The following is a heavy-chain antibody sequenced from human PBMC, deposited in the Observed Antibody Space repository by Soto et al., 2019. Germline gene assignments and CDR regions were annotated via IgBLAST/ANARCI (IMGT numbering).Heavy chain of an antibody. V-gene: IGHV1-8*01. J-gene: IGHJ5*02. CDR1: GYTFTSYD. Sequence: QVQLVQSGAEVKKPGASVRVSCTASGYTFTSYDLNWVRQATGQGLEWLGWMSPTSGSTGYAQKFQGRVTMTRDASISTAYMELSSLSSEDTAVYYCARDYGGNSGWFDPWGQGTLVTVSS. D-gene: IGHD4-17*01. CDR3: ARDYGGNSGWFDP. CDR2: MSPTSGST.